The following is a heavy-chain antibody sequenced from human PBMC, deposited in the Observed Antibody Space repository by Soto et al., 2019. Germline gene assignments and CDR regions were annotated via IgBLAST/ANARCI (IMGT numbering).Heavy chain of an antibody. D-gene: IGHD1-26*01. CDR1: GFTFSSYD. V-gene: IGHV3-13*01. J-gene: IGHJ2*01. CDR2: IGTAGDT. CDR3: ARSPQPTRGIHSYFDL. Sequence: GGSLRLSCAASGFTFSSYDMHWVRQATGKGLEWVSAIGTAGDTYYPGSVKGRFTISRENAKNSLYLQMNSLRAEDTALYYCARSPQPTRGIHSYFDLWGRGILVTVSS.